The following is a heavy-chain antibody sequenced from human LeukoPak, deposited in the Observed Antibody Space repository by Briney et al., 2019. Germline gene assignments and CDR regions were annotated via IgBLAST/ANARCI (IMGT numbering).Heavy chain of an antibody. J-gene: IGHJ4*02. V-gene: IGHV1-69*13. D-gene: IGHD3-22*01. CDR2: IIPIFGTA. CDR1: GGTFSSYA. CDR3: ARVNYYDSSGYTWFDY. Sequence: GASVKVSCKASGGTFSSYAISWVRQAPGQGLEWMGGIIPIFGTANYAQKFQGRVTITADESTSTAYMELSSLRSEDTAVYYCARVNYYDSSGYTWFDYWGQGTLVTVSS.